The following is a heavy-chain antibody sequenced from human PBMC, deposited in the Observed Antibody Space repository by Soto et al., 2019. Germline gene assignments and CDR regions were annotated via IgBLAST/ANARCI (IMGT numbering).Heavy chain of an antibody. J-gene: IGHJ4*02. CDR3: ARSYYYDSSGYSLFDYFDY. D-gene: IGHD3-22*01. Sequence: SVKVSCKASGGTFSSYAISWVRQAPGQGLEWMGGIIPIFGTANYAQKFQGRVTITADESTSTAYMELSSLSSEDTAVYYCARSYYYDSSGYSLFDYFDYWGQGTLVTVSS. CDR2: IIPIFGTA. CDR1: GGTFSSYA. V-gene: IGHV1-69*13.